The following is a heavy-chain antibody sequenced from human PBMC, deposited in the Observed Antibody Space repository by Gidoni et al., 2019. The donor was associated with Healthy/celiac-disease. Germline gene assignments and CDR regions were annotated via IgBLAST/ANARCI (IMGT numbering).Heavy chain of an antibody. V-gene: IGHV3-9*01. Sequence: EVQLVESGGGLVQPGRSLRLSCAASGFTFDDYAMHWVRQAPGKGLEWVSGISWNSGSIGYADSVKGRFTISRDNAKNSLYLQMNSLRAEDTALYYCAKDSGYGDYVGEFDYWGQGTLVTVSS. CDR1: GFTFDDYA. D-gene: IGHD4-17*01. CDR3: AKDSGYGDYVGEFDY. J-gene: IGHJ4*02. CDR2: ISWNSGSI.